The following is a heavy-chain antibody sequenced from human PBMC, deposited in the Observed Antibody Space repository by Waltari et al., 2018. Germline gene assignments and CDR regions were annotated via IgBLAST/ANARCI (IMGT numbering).Heavy chain of an antibody. D-gene: IGHD3-22*01. J-gene: IGHJ5*02. CDR3: TTIVTYYYXXXGPNWFDP. CDR1: GXTXGDYA. V-gene: IGHV3-49*03. CDR2: IRSKAYGGTT. Sequence: EXXLVESGRGLVXPGRSXRLSCTASGXTXGDYAXSWFRQAPGKXLEWVGFIRSKAYGGTTEYAASVKGRFTISRDDSKSIAYLQMNSLKXEDTAVXYCTTIVTYYYXXXGPNWFDPWGQGTXXXXXS.